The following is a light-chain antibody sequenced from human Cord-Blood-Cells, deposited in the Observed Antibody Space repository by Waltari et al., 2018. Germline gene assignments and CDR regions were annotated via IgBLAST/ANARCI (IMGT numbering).Light chain of an antibody. CDR3: QQYYSTPFT. V-gene: IGKV4-1*01. CDR1: PSVLYSSNNKND. Sequence: DIVMTQSPDSLAVSLGERVTINCKSSPSVLYSSNNKNDLAWYQQKPGQPPKLLIYWASTRESGVPDRFSGSGSGTDFTLTISSLQAEDVAVYYCQQYYSTPFTFGPGTKVDIK. CDR2: WAS. J-gene: IGKJ3*01.